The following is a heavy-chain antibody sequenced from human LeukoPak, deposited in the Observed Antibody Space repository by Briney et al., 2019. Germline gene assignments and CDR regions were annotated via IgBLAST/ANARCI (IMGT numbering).Heavy chain of an antibody. D-gene: IGHD4-23*01. CDR1: GYTFTSYY. V-gene: IGHV1-46*01. Sequence: ASVKVSCKASGYTFTSYYTHWVRQAPGQGLEWMGIINPSGGSTSYAQKFQGRVTMTRDTSTGTVYMELSSLRSEDTAVYYCARDLLDYGGNSGFDYWGQGTLVTVS. J-gene: IGHJ4*02. CDR2: INPSGGST. CDR3: ARDLLDYGGNSGFDY.